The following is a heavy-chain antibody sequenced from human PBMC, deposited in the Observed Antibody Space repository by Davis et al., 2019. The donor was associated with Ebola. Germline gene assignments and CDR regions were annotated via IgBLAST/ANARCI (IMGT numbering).Heavy chain of an antibody. CDR1: GYTFTSYY. Sequence: ASVKVSCKASGYTFTSYYMHWVRQAPGQGLEWIRIINPSGGSTSYAQKFQGRVTMTRDTSTSTVYMELSSLRSEDTAVYYCASARYSSGWYENYWGQGTLVTVSS. D-gene: IGHD6-19*01. CDR2: INPSGGST. CDR3: ASARYSSGWYENY. V-gene: IGHV1-46*03. J-gene: IGHJ4*02.